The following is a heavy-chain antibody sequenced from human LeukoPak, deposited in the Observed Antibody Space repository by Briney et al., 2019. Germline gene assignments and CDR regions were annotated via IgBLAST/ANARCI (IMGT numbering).Heavy chain of an antibody. CDR2: IYSAGRT. D-gene: IGHD5-12*01. CDR3: ARDSGYTGSDAFDI. Sequence: PGGSLRLSCAASGFTVSSNYMSRVRQAPGKGLEWVSVIYSAGRTYYADSVKGRFTISRDNSKNTLYLQMDSLRTEDTAVYYCARDSGYTGSDAFDIWGQGTMVTVSS. V-gene: IGHV3-66*02. CDR1: GFTVSSNY. J-gene: IGHJ3*02.